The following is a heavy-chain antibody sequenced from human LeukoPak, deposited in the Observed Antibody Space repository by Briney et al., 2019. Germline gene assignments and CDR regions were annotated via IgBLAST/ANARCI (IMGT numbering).Heavy chain of an antibody. CDR3: ARDSKSYDYYYMDV. D-gene: IGHD2/OR15-2a*01. Sequence: GGSLRLSCAASGFTFSSYAMHWVRQAPGKGLEWVAVISYDGSNKYYADSVKGRFTISRDNSKNTLYLQMNSLRAEDTAVYYCARDSKSYDYYYMDVWGKGTTVTVSS. CDR2: ISYDGSNK. CDR1: GFTFSSYA. J-gene: IGHJ6*03. V-gene: IGHV3-30*04.